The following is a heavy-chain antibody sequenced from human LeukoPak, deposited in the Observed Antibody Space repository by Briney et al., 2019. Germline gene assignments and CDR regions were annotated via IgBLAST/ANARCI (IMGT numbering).Heavy chain of an antibody. D-gene: IGHD3-10*01. CDR3: ARSNYYGSGSYRYYFDY. CDR2: INPNSGGT. Sequence: ASVKVSCKASGYTFTGYYMHWVRQAPGQRLEWMGWINPNSGGTNYAQKFQGRVTMTRDTSISTAYMELSRLRSDDTAVYYCARSNYYGSGSYRYYFDYWGQGTLVTVSS. J-gene: IGHJ4*02. CDR1: GYTFTGYY. V-gene: IGHV1-2*02.